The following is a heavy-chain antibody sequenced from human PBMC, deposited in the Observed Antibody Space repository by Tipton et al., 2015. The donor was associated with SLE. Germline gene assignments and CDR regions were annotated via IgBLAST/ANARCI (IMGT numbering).Heavy chain of an antibody. Sequence: LRLSCTVSGGSISSYYWSWIRQPPGKGLEWIGEINHSGSTNYNPSLKSRVTISVDTSRKQFSLSLNSVTAADTAVYYCARDRYYGSGSLGSNYYYMDVWGKGTTVTVSS. CDR3: ARDRYYGSGSLGSNYYYMDV. D-gene: IGHD3-10*01. CDR2: INHSGST. J-gene: IGHJ6*03. V-gene: IGHV4-34*01. CDR1: GGSISSYY.